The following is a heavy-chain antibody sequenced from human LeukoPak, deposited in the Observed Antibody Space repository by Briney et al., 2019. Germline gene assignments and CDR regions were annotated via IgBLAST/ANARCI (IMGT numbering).Heavy chain of an antibody. J-gene: IGHJ3*02. CDR1: GFTFSNYG. V-gene: IGHV3-30*02. D-gene: IGHD6-6*01. Sequence: GGSLRLSCTASGFTFSNYGMHWVRQAPGKGLEWVAFIHYDGRKKYYADSVKGRFTISRDNAKNSLYLQMNSLRAEDTAVYYCAREEYSSSPSAFDIWGQGTMVTVSS. CDR3: AREEYSSSPSAFDI. CDR2: IHYDGRKK.